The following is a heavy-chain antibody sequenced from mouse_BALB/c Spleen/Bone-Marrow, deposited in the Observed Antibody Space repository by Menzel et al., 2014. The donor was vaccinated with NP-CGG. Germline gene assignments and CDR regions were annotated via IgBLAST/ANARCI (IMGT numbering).Heavy chain of an antibody. Sequence: EVQLQQSGPELVKPGASVKMSCKASGYTFTTYCMHWVKQKPGQGLEWIGYINPYNDVTNYNEKFKGKAILTSDKSSSTSYMELSSMTSEDSAVYYCARNYGHCYLDVWGAGTTLTVSS. CDR2: INPYNDVT. D-gene: IGHD1-1*02. J-gene: IGHJ1*01. CDR1: GYTFTTYC. CDR3: ARNYGHCYLDV. V-gene: IGHV1-14*01.